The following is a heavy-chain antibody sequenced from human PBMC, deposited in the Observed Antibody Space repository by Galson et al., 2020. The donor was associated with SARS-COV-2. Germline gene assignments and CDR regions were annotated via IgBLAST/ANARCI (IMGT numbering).Heavy chain of an antibody. D-gene: IGHD6-19*01. CDR2: ISSSSSYI. V-gene: IGHV3-21*01. J-gene: IGHJ3*02. CDR1: GFTFSSYS. Sequence: GESLKISCAASGFTFSSYSMNWVRQAPGKGLEWVSSISSSSSYIYYADSVKGRFTISRDNAKNSLYLQMNSLRAEDTAVYYCARGGRGDKVRVNRAGADAFDIWGQGTMVTVSS. CDR3: ARGGRGDKVRVNRAGADAFDI.